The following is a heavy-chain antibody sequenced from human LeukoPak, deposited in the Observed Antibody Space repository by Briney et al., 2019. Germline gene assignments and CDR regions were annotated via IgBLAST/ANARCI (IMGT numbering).Heavy chain of an antibody. D-gene: IGHD3-22*01. CDR3: AKHAYYYDSSGLGLVDY. CDR2: ISYDGSNK. Sequence: GRSLRLSCAASGFTFSSYGMHWVRQAPGKGLEWVAVISYDGSNKYYADSVKGRFTISRDNSKNTLYLQMNSLRAEDTAVYYCAKHAYYYDSSGLGLVDYWGQGTLVTVSS. CDR1: GFTFSSYG. V-gene: IGHV3-30*18. J-gene: IGHJ4*02.